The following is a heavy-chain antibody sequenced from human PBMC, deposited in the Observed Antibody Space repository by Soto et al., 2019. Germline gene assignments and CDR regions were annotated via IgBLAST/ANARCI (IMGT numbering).Heavy chain of an antibody. V-gene: IGHV3-74*01. CDR2: INSDGSST. CDR3: ARGFEAWDFDY. Sequence: GGSLRLSCAASGFTFSSYWMHWVRQAPGKGLVWVSRINSDGSSTSYADSVKGRFTISRDNAKNTLYLQMNSLRAEDTTVYYCARGFEAWDFDYWGQGTLVTVSS. J-gene: IGHJ4*02. D-gene: IGHD1-26*01. CDR1: GFTFSSYW.